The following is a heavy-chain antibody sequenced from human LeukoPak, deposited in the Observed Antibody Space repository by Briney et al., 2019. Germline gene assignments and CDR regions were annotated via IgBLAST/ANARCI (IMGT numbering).Heavy chain of an antibody. CDR1: GFTCSSYG. D-gene: IGHD1-26*01. J-gene: IGHJ4*02. Sequence: GGSLRLSCAASGFTCSSYGMHWVRQAPGKGLEWVAFIRHDGSNKYYADSVKGRFTISRDNSKNTLYLQMNSLRAEDTAVYYCAKDLWSGSLPQPYYFDYWGQGTLVTVSS. V-gene: IGHV3-30*02. CDR3: AKDLWSGSLPQPYYFDY. CDR2: IRHDGSNK.